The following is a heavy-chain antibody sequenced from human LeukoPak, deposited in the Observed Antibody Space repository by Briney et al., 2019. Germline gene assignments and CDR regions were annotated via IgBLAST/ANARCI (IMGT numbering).Heavy chain of an antibody. V-gene: IGHV3-11*06. J-gene: IGHJ5*02. D-gene: IGHD1-14*01. CDR3: ATAEDLSDP. Sequence: PGRSLRLSCAASGFTFSDYYMSWIRQAPGKGLEWVSYISSSSSYTNYADSVKGRFTISRDNAKNSLYLQMNSLRAEDTAVYYCATAEDLSDPWGQGTLVTVSS. CDR1: GFTFSDYY. CDR2: ISSSSSYT.